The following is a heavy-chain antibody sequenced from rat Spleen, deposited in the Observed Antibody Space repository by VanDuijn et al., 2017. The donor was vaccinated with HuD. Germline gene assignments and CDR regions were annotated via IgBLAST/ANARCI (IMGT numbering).Heavy chain of an antibody. D-gene: IGHD1-9*01. CDR2: ISTGGGNT. Sequence: EVQLVESDGGLVQPGRSLKLSCAASGFTFSNYYMAWVRQAPTKGLEWVASISTGGGNTYYRDSVKGRFTISRDNAKSTLYLQMNSLRSEDTATYYCTRGYDRTYYGYNWGLYFDYWGQGVMVTVSS. CDR3: TRGYDRTYYGYNWGLYFDY. CDR1: GFTFSNYY. V-gene: IGHV5-25*01. J-gene: IGHJ2*01.